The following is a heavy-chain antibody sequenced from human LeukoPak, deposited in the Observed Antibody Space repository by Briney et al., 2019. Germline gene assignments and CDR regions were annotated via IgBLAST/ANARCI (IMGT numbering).Heavy chain of an antibody. CDR2: ISYSGST. J-gene: IGHJ4*02. Sequence: SETLSLTCTVSGASISSSYWSWIRQPPGKGLEWIGHISYSGSTNYNPSLKSRVTISVDTSKNQFSLKLSSVTAADTAVYYCGRDSGYSYGYGVDYWGQGTLVTVSS. CDR3: GRDSGYSYGYGVDY. V-gene: IGHV4-59*01. CDR1: GASISSSY. D-gene: IGHD5-18*01.